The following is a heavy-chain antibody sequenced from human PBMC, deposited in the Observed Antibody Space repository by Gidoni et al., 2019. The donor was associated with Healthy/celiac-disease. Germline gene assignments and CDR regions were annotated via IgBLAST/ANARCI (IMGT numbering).Heavy chain of an antibody. CDR1: GGSISRYY. CDR3: ARGRDSSGWYLTDYYYGMDV. V-gene: IGHV4-59*01. D-gene: IGHD6-19*01. J-gene: IGHJ6*02. Sequence: QVQLQESGPGLVKPSETLSLTCTVSGGSISRYYWRWLRQPPGKRLEWIGYIYYSGSHNYNPSLKSRVTISVDTSKNQFSLKLSSVTAADTAVYYCARGRDSSGWYLTDYYYGMDVWGQGTTVTVSS. CDR2: IYYSGSH.